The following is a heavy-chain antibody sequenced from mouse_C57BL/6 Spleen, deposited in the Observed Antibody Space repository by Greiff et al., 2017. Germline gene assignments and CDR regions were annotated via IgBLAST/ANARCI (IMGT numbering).Heavy chain of an antibody. Sequence: VQLQQPGAELVMPGASVKLSCKASGYTFTTSWMHWVKQRPGQDLEWIGEIDPSDSYTNYNQKFKGKSTLTVDKSSSTAYMQLSSLTSEDSAVYYCARGDYGHYYAMDDWGQGTSVTVSS. CDR3: ARGDYGHYYAMDD. CDR1: GYTFTTSW. D-gene: IGHD2-4*01. J-gene: IGHJ4*01. CDR2: IDPSDSYT. V-gene: IGHV1-69*01.